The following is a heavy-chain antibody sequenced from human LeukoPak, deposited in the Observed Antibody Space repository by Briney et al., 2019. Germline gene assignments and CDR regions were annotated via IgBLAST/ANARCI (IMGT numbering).Heavy chain of an antibody. J-gene: IGHJ4*02. Sequence: SETLSLTCFVSGGSISPYYWTWTRPSPGAGREWRGYIFYSRSSDYDPSPKSRVNISLDAYKNQFSLNLTSVTPADRALYYCERARMSDYTFWSGYKELDFWGQGALVTVSS. CDR2: IFYSRSS. V-gene: IGHV4-59*12. CDR1: GGSISPYY. CDR3: ERARMSDYTFWSGYKELDF. D-gene: IGHD3-3*01.